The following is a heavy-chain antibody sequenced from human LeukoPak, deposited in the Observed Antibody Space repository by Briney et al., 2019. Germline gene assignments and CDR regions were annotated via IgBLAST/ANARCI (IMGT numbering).Heavy chain of an antibody. Sequence: SETLSLTCIVSGDSISRYYWSWIRQPAGKGLEWIGRIDSSGNTNYNPSLKSRITMSLDKSKNQFSLKLSSVTAADTAMYYCARDSYYWGQGTQVTVSS. CDR3: ARDSYY. V-gene: IGHV4-4*07. J-gene: IGHJ4*02. CDR1: GDSISRYY. CDR2: IDSSGNT.